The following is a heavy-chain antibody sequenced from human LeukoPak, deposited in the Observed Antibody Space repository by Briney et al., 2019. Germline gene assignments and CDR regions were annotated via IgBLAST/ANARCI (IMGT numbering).Heavy chain of an antibody. V-gene: IGHV1-18*01. CDR3: AREAFGEMARGYYYYGMDV. CDR2: ISAHNGNT. Sequence: ASVKVSCEASGYTFTSYGISWVRQAPGQGLEWMGWISAHNGNTNYAQKLQGRVTMTTDTSTSTAYMELRSLRSDDTAVYYCAREAFGEMARGYYYYGMDVWGQGTTVTVSS. J-gene: IGHJ6*02. D-gene: IGHD5-24*01. CDR1: GYTFTSYG.